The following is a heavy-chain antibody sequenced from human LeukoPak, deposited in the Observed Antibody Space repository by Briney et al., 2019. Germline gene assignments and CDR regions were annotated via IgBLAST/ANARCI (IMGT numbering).Heavy chain of an antibody. V-gene: IGHV4-39*07. CDR2: IYYSGST. CDR3: ASGPEGGGFDY. D-gene: IGHD4-23*01. Sequence: PSETLSLTCTVSGGSISSSSYYWGWIRQPPGKGLEWIGSIYYSGSTYYNPSLKSRVTISVDTSKNQFSLKLSSVTAADTAVYYCASGPEGGGFDYWGQGTLVTVSS. J-gene: IGHJ4*02. CDR1: GGSISSSSYY.